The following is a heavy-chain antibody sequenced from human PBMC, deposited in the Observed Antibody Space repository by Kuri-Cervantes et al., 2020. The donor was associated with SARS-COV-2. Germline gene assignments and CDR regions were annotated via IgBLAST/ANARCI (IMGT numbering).Heavy chain of an antibody. CDR3: AKGIAAAGTFVVDY. D-gene: IGHD6-13*01. J-gene: IGHJ4*02. V-gene: IGHV3-7*01. Sequence: GESLKISCAASGFTFSSYALHWVRQAPGKGLEWVANISPDGSEKYYVDSVKGRFTISRDNAKTSLYLQMNSLRAEDTAVYYCAKGIAAAGTFVVDYWGQGTLVTVSS. CDR2: ISPDGSEK. CDR1: GFTFSSYA.